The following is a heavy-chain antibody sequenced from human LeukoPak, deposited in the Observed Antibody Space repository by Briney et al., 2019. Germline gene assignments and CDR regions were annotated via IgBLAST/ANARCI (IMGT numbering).Heavy chain of an antibody. D-gene: IGHD4-17*01. Sequence: ASVKVSCKASGYTFTDYYMHWVRQAPGQGLEWMGWINPNSGATNFAQKFQGRVTMTRDTSISTAYMDLCRLRSDDTAVYYCAREAFTTVTSATDAFDIWGQGRMVTVSS. V-gene: IGHV1-2*02. CDR2: INPNSGAT. J-gene: IGHJ3*02. CDR1: GYTFTDYY. CDR3: AREAFTTVTSATDAFDI.